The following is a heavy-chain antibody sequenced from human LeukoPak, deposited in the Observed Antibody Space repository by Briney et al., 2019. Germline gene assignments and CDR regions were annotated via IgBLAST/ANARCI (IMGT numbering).Heavy chain of an antibody. D-gene: IGHD5-24*01. CDR2: IRYDGSNK. Sequence: GGSLRLSCAASGFTFSSYGMHWVRQAPGKGLEWVAFIRYDGSNKYYADSVKGRFTISRDNSKNTLYLQMNSLRAEDTAVYYCASRGGKEAPPFDYWGQGTLVTVSS. V-gene: IGHV3-30*02. CDR3: ASRGGKEAPPFDY. J-gene: IGHJ4*02. CDR1: GFTFSSYG.